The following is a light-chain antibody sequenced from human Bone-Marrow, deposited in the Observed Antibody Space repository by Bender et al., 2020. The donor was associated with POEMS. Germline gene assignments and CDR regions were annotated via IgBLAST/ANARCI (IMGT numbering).Light chain of an antibody. CDR3: VAWDASLNGWV. J-gene: IGLJ3*02. V-gene: IGLV1-47*01. CDR2: RND. CDR1: SSSIGSNH. Sequence: QSVLTQPPSASGTPGQRVTISCSGSSSSIGSNHVHWYQQLPGTTPKLLMYRNDERPSGVPDRFSGSKSGTSASLAITGLQSDDEAIYFCVAWDASLNGWVFGGGTKLTVL.